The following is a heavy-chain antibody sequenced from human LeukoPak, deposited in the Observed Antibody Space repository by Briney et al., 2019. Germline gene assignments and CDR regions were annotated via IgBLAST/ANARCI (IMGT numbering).Heavy chain of an antibody. D-gene: IGHD4-11*01. J-gene: IGHJ6*03. CDR3: ARGGTLTTSYYYYYMDV. CDR1: GGTFSSYA. Sequence: SVKVSCKASGGTFSSYAISWVRQAPGQGLEWMGRIIPGFATPEYAQKFQGRVTITTDESTSTAYMEMSGLRSEDTALYYWARGGTLTTSYYYYYMDVWGKETTVTVSS. CDR2: IIPGFATP. V-gene: IGHV1-69*05.